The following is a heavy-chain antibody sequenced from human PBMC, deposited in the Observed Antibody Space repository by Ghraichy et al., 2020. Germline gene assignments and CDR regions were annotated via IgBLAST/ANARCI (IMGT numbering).Heavy chain of an antibody. Sequence: ESLNISCTVSGASISNSKYYWAWIRQPPGKGLEWIGNIYYTGNTYYNPSLKSRVTISVDTSMNQFSLKLSSVTAADTAVYYCAKHSLYGDYDFWGQGNLVTVSS. D-gene: IGHD4-17*01. V-gene: IGHV4-39*01. CDR1: GASISNSKYY. J-gene: IGHJ4*02. CDR2: IYYTGNT. CDR3: AKHSLYGDYDF.